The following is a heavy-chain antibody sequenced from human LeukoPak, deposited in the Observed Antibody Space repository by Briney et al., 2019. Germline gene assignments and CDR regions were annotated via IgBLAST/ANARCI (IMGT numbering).Heavy chain of an antibody. Sequence: ASVKVSCKASGYTFTSYGISWVRQAPGQGLEWMRWISAYNGNTNYAQKLQGRVTMTTDTSTSTAYMELRSLRSDDTAVYYCATYSSGWYYFDYWGQGTLVTVSS. CDR1: GYTFTSYG. J-gene: IGHJ4*02. CDR2: ISAYNGNT. V-gene: IGHV1-18*01. CDR3: ATYSSGWYYFDY. D-gene: IGHD6-19*01.